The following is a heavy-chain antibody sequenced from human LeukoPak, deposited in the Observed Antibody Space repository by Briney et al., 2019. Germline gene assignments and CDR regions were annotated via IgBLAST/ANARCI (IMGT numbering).Heavy chain of an antibody. J-gene: IGHJ4*02. V-gene: IGHV3-15*01. CDR3: TTDYGDYVFRSDC. CDR2: IKSKTAGGTT. Sequence: GGSLRLSCAASGFTFSNAWMNWVRQAPGKGLEWVGRIKSKTAGGTTDYAAPVKGRFIISRDDSKNTLYLQMNSLKTEDTAVYYCTTDYGDYVFRSDCWGQGALVTVSS. D-gene: IGHD4-17*01. CDR1: GFTFSNAW.